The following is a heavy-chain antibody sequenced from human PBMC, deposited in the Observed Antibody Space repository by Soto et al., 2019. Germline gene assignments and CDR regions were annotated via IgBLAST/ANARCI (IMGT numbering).Heavy chain of an antibody. CDR1: GGSISSVGHY. D-gene: IGHD6-25*01. V-gene: IGHV4-31*02. CDR3: ARESGGYDSSTRYGLDV. J-gene: IGHJ6*02. Sequence: NPSETLSLTXSVSGGSISSVGHYWTWIRQQPGKGLEWIGYIYYSGSTDYNPSLKSRVTISVDRSKNQFSLNLSSVTAADTAIYYCARESGGYDSSTRYGLDVWGQGTTVTVSS. CDR2: IYYSGST.